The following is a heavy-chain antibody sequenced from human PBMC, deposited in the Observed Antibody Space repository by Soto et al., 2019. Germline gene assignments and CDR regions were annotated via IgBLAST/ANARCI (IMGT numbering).Heavy chain of an antibody. V-gene: IGHV3-21*01. Sequence: PGGSLRLSCAVSGFYFNNYGINWVRQAPGKGLEWVSSVSKSDYTYYSDSVKGRFTISRDTAKNSVSLQMNSLRAEDTAVYYCAREDSIIIPAVPDFWGQGTLVTVSS. CDR1: GFYFNNYG. J-gene: IGHJ4*02. CDR3: AREDSIIIPAVPDF. CDR2: VSKSDYT. D-gene: IGHD2-2*01.